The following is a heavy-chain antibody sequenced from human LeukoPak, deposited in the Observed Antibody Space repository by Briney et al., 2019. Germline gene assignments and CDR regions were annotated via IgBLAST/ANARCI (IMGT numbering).Heavy chain of an antibody. Sequence: GGSLRLSCAASGFTSSNYVMSWVRRAPGKGLEWVTVISVSGGSTYYADSVKGRFTISRDNSKNTLYLQMNSLRAEDTAIYYCAKGRGAMVTTFDYWGQGTLVTVSS. CDR3: AKGRGAMVTTFDY. CDR1: GFTSSNYV. V-gene: IGHV3-23*01. J-gene: IGHJ4*02. D-gene: IGHD4-17*01. CDR2: ISVSGGST.